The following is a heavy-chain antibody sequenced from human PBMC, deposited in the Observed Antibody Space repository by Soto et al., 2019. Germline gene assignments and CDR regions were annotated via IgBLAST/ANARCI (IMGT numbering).Heavy chain of an antibody. CDR3: ARDSTELGHYYGMDV. CDR1: GYTLTSYG. CDR2: ISAYNGNT. J-gene: IGHJ6*02. Sequence: GASVKVSCKASGYTLTSYGISWVRQAPGQGLEWMGWISAYNGNTNYAQKLQGRVTMTTDTSTSTAYMELRSLRSDDTAVYYCARDSTELGHYYGMDVWGQGTTVTVSS. V-gene: IGHV1-18*01. D-gene: IGHD6-6*01.